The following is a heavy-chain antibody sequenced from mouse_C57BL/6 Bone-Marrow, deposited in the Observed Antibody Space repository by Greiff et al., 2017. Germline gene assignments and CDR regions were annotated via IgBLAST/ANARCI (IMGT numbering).Heavy chain of an antibody. V-gene: IGHV5-16*01. D-gene: IGHD1-1*01. Sequence: EVKLMESEGGLVQPGSSMKLSCTASGFTFSDYYMAWVRQVPEKGLEWVANINYEGSSTYYLDSLKSRFIFSRDNAKNILYLQMSSLKSEDTATYYCARYYYGSRAFFDYWGQGTTLTVSS. CDR2: INYEGSST. CDR1: GFTFSDYY. J-gene: IGHJ2*01. CDR3: ARYYYGSRAFFDY.